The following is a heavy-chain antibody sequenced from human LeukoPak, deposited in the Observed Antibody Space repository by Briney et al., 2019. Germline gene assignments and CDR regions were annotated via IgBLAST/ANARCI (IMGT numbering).Heavy chain of an antibody. D-gene: IGHD5-18*01. CDR1: RRSFSGYY. V-gene: IGHV4-34*01. Sequence: SETLSLTCAVYRRSFSGYYWRWIRQPPRKGLEWVGEINHSGSTNYNPSVKSRVTISVDTSNNQFSLQLGSVTAADTAVYNCARARIRRSYGKQAMDAFDIWGQGTMVTVSS. J-gene: IGHJ3*02. CDR3: ARARIRRSYGKQAMDAFDI. CDR2: INHSGST.